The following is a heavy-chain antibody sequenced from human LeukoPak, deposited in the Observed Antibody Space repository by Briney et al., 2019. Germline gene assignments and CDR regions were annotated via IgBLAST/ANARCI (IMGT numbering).Heavy chain of an antibody. V-gene: IGHV1-46*01. CDR3: ATPHDFWSGYYAFGLGY. CDR1: GYTFTSYY. D-gene: IGHD3-3*01. CDR2: INPSGGST. Sequence: GASVKVSCKASGYTFTSYYMHWVRQAPGQGLEWMGIINPSGGSTSYAQKFQGRVTMTRDMSTSAVYMELSSLRSEDTAVYYCATPHDFWSGYYAFGLGYWGQGTLVTVSS. J-gene: IGHJ4*02.